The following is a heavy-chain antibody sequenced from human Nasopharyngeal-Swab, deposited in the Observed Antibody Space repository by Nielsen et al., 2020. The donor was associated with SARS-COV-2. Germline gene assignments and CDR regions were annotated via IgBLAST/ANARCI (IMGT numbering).Heavy chain of an antibody. D-gene: IGHD3-3*01. CDR2: ISWNSGRI. Sequence: GGSLRLSCVASRFTFDDYAMHWVRQAPGKGLEWVSGISWNSGRIGCADSVKGRFTISRDNAKNSLYLQMNSLRAEDTALYHCAKMATSSGYSSDDAFDIWGQGTMVIVSS. CDR3: AKMATSSGYSSDDAFDI. CDR1: RFTFDDYA. V-gene: IGHV3-9*01. J-gene: IGHJ3*02.